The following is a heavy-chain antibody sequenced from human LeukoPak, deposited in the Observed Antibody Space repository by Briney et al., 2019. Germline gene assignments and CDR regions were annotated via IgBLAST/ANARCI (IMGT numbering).Heavy chain of an antibody. CDR2: IYYSGST. CDR3: ARYGMVYALCNWFDP. J-gene: IGHJ5*02. Sequence: SETLSLTCTVSGGSISSSSYYWGWIRQPPGKGLEWIGSIYYSGSTYYNPSLKSRVTISVDTSKNQFSLKLSSVTAADTAVYYCARYGMVYALCNWFDPWGQGTLVTVSS. V-gene: IGHV4-39*07. D-gene: IGHD2-8*01. CDR1: GGSISSSSYY.